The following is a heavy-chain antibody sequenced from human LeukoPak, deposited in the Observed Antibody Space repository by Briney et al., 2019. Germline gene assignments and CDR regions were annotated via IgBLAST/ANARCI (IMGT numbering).Heavy chain of an antibody. J-gene: IGHJ6*03. Sequence: ASVKVSCKASGGTFSSYAISWVRQAPGQGLEWMGGIIPIFGTANYAQKFQGRVTITTDESTSTAYMELSSLRSEGTAVYYCARDLRNGPYYYYYMDVWGKGTTVTVSS. CDR1: GGTFSSYA. CDR3: ARDLRNGPYYYYYMDV. V-gene: IGHV1-69*05. D-gene: IGHD2-8*01. CDR2: IIPIFGTA.